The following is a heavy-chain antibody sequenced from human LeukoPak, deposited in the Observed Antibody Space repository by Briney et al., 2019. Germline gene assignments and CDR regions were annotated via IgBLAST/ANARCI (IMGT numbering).Heavy chain of an antibody. Sequence: GGSLRLSCAASGFTFSSYAMSWVRQAPGKGLEWVLSISSSSSYIYYADSVKGRFTISRDNAKNSLYLQMNSLRAEDTAVYYCARDRAAVAPFDYWGQGTLVTVSS. CDR1: GFTFSSYA. J-gene: IGHJ4*02. CDR2: ISSSSSYI. CDR3: ARDRAAVAPFDY. V-gene: IGHV3-21*01. D-gene: IGHD6-19*01.